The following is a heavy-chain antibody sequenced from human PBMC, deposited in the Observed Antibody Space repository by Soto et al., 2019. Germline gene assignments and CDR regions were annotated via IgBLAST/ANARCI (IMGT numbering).Heavy chain of an antibody. Sequence: SETLPLTCAVYAGSFSHYYWNWIRQSPGKGLEWIGKIKHSGSSNYNPSLRSRVSISVDMSKNQFSLRWTSVTAADTAVYYCERGGSSDLQVALDIWGQGTMVTVSS. CDR1: AGSFSHYY. CDR3: ERGGSSDLQVALDI. CDR2: IKHSGSS. V-gene: IGHV4-34*01. D-gene: IGHD6-19*01. J-gene: IGHJ3*02.